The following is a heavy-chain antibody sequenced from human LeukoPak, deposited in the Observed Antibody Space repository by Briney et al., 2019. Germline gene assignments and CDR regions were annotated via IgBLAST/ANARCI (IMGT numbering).Heavy chain of an antibody. J-gene: IGHJ4*02. V-gene: IGHV3-74*01. CDR1: GFTFSNYW. CDR2: INSDGSDT. Sequence: GGSLRLSCAASGFTFSNYWMHWVRRAPGKGLVWVSRINSDGSDTRYADSVKGRFTISRDNAKNTLYLQMNSLRAEDTAVYFCARDPTPLDYWGQGTLVTVSS. CDR3: ARDPTPLDY.